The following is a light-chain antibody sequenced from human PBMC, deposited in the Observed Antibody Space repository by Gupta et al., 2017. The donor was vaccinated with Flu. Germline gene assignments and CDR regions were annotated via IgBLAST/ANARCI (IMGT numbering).Light chain of an antibody. V-gene: IGLV2-14*03. CDR3: SSYTSSSTWV. CDR2: DVT. J-gene: IGLJ3*02. CDR1: SNDVGSYNS. Sequence: TSNDVGSYNSVSWYQQHPDTTPKLIIYDVTKRPSGISNRFSGSKSGNTASLTISGLQAEDESTYYCSSYTSSSTWVFGGGTKLTVL.